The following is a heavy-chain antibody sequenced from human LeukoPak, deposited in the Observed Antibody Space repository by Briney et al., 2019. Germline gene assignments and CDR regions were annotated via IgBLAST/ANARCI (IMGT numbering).Heavy chain of an antibody. Sequence: SETLSLTCAVYGGSFSGYYWSWIRQPPGKGLEWIGEINHSGSTNYNPSLKSRVTISVDTSKHQFSLKLSSVTAADTAVYYCARHAMVRGPFTRRRDWFDPWGQGTLVTVSS. CDR1: GGSFSGYY. J-gene: IGHJ5*02. CDR2: INHSGST. D-gene: IGHD3-10*01. CDR3: ARHAMVRGPFTRRRDWFDP. V-gene: IGHV4-34*01.